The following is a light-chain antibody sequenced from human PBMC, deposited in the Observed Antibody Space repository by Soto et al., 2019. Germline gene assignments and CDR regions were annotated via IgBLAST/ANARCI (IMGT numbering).Light chain of an antibody. CDR1: QSVSSY. J-gene: IGKJ1*01. CDR2: DAS. Sequence: EIVLTQSPATLSLSPGERATLSCRASQSVSSYLAWYQQKPGQAPRLLIYDASNRATGIPVRFSGSGSGTDFTLTISSLEPEDFAVYYCQQRSNWPVVTFGQGTKVEIK. CDR3: QQRSNWPVVT. V-gene: IGKV3-11*01.